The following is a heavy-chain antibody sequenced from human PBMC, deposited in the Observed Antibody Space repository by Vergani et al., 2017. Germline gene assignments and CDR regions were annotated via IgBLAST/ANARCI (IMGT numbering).Heavy chain of an antibody. CDR3: AKGGIAAAGGRPYYFDY. J-gene: IGHJ4*02. Sequence: QVQLVESGGGVVQPGRSLRLSCAASGFTFSSYAMHWVRQAPGKGLEWVAVISYDGSNKYYADSVKGRFIISRDNSKNTLYLQMNSLRAEDTAVYYCAKGGIAAAGGRPYYFDYWGQGTLVTVSS. V-gene: IGHV3-30-3*01. D-gene: IGHD6-13*01. CDR2: ISYDGSNK. CDR1: GFTFSSYA.